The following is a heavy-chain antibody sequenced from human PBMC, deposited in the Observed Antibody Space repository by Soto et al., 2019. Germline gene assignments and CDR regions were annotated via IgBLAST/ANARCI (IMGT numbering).Heavy chain of an antibody. Sequence: ALVKVSCKASGGTFSSYAISWVRQAPGQGLEWMGIINPSGGSTSYAQKFQGRVTMTRDTSTSTVYMELSSLRSEDTAVYYCARGIPSPNYYYVWGSYRLAFDYWGQGTLVTVSS. CDR1: GGTFSSYA. J-gene: IGHJ4*02. CDR3: ARGIPSPNYYYVWGSYRLAFDY. CDR2: INPSGGST. D-gene: IGHD3-16*02. V-gene: IGHV1-46*01.